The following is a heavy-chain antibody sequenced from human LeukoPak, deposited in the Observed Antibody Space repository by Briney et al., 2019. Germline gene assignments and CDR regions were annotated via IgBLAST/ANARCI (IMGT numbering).Heavy chain of an antibody. CDR3: ANGRLLWPYFDY. CDR1: GGSISSYY. Sequence: SETLSLTCTVSGGSISSYYWSWIRQPPGKGLEWIGYIYYSGSTYYNPPLTSRVTISVDTSKNQFSLKLSSVTAADTAVYYCANGRLLWPYFDYWGQGTLVTVSS. D-gene: IGHD2-21*02. J-gene: IGHJ4*02. CDR2: IYYSGST. V-gene: IGHV4-59*12.